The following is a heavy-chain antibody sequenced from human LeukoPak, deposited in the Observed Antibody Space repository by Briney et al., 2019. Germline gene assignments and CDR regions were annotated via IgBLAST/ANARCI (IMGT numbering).Heavy chain of an antibody. CDR1: GGSISSYY. CDR2: IYYSGST. V-gene: IGHV4-59*12. J-gene: IGHJ4*02. D-gene: IGHD6-13*01. Sequence: ASETLSLTCTVSGGSISSYYWSWIRQPPGKGLEWIGYIYYSGSTNYNPSLKSRVTISVDTSKNQFSLKLSSVTAADTAVYYCARDGRLWQQPFDYWGQGTLVTVSS. CDR3: ARDGRLWQQPFDY.